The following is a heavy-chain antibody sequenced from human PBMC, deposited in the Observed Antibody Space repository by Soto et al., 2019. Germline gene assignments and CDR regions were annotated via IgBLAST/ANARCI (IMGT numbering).Heavy chain of an antibody. J-gene: IGHJ4*02. Sequence: LKXSCNGAGYTFTNVWIVWVRQMPGKGLELMGIMYPGDSDTRYSPSFQGQATISADKSISTAYLQWSSLKASDTAMYYCARRGSGWYHLWGQGTLVTVSS. CDR3: ARRGSGWYHL. V-gene: IGHV5-51*01. CDR2: MYPGDSDT. D-gene: IGHD6-19*01. CDR1: GYTFTNVW.